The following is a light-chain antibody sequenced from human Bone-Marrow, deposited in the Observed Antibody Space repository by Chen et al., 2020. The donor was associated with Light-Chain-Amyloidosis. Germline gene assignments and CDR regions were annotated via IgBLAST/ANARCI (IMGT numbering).Light chain of an antibody. CDR2: RDA. V-gene: IGLV3-25*03. Sequence: SYELTQPPSVSVSPGQTARIACSGDDLPTKYAYWYQQKPGQDPVLVIHRDAERPSGISDRFSGSSAATTATLTISGVQAEDEADYHCQSADSSGTYEVIFGGGTKLTVL. J-gene: IGLJ2*01. CDR3: QSADSSGTYEVI. CDR1: DLPTKY.